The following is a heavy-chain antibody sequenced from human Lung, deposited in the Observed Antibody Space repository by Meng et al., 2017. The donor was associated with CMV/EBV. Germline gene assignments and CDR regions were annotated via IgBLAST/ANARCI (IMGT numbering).Heavy chain of an antibody. Sequence: QVHLQESGSGLVMPSGTLSLTCSVSGVSISGFYWSWIRQPAGKGLEWIGRIYINGDTNYNPSLKSRVTISKDTSKNQISLRLTSVTAADTAIYYCATGSGDFDNWGRGTLVTVAS. CDR2: IYINGDT. CDR1: GVSISGFY. CDR3: ATGSGDFDN. D-gene: IGHD1-26*01. V-gene: IGHV4-4*07. J-gene: IGHJ4*02.